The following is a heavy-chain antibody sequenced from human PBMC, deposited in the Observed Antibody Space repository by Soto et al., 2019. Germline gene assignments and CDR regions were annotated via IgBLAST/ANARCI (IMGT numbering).Heavy chain of an antibody. CDR3: ARGVNLYYFDY. J-gene: IGHJ4*02. V-gene: IGHV4-30-2*01. CDR1: GGSISSGGYS. Sequence: QLQLQESGSGLVKPSQTLSLTCAVSGGSISSGGYSWSWIRQPPGKGLEWIGYIYHSGSTYYNPSLKSLVTISIDRSNNQFSLKISSVTAAETAVYYCARGVNLYYFDYWGQGTLFTVSS. D-gene: IGHD2-21*01. CDR2: IYHSGST.